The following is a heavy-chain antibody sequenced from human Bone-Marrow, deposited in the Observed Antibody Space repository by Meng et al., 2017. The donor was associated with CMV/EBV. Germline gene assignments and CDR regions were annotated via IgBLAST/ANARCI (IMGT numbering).Heavy chain of an antibody. CDR3: ARGLRYCSSTSCYRPYYYYYYGMDV. Sequence: SETLSLTCAVYGGSFSGYYWSWIRQPPGKGLEWIGEINHSGSTNYNPSLKSRVTISVDTSKNQFSLKLSSVTAADTAVYYCARGLRYCSSTSCYRPYYYYYYGMDVWAQGTTVTFSS. CDR2: INHSGST. V-gene: IGHV4-34*01. D-gene: IGHD2-2*02. J-gene: IGHJ6*02. CDR1: GGSFSGYY.